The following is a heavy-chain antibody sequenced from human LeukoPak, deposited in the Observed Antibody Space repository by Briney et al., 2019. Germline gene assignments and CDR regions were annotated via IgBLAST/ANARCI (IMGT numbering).Heavy chain of an antibody. D-gene: IGHD1-26*01. CDR1: GFTFSSYA. CDR2: ISYDGSNK. Sequence: GSLRLSCAASGFTFSSYAMNWVRQAPGKGLEWVAVISYDGSNKYYADSVKGRFTISRDNSKNTLYLQMNSLRAEDTAVCYCARGGGSYTIGYWGQGTLVTVSS. J-gene: IGHJ4*02. CDR3: ARGGGSYTIGY. V-gene: IGHV3-30*04.